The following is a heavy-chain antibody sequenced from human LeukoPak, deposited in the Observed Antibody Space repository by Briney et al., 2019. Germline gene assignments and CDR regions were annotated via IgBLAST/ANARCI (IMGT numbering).Heavy chain of an antibody. V-gene: IGHV3-7*01. CDR3: AELGITMIGGV. Sequence: GGSLRLSCAASGFTFSGYWMSWVRQAPGKGLEWVANIKQDGSEKYYVDSVKGRFTISRDNAENSLYLQMNSLRAEDTAVYYCAELGITMIGGVWGKGTTVTISS. J-gene: IGHJ6*04. D-gene: IGHD3-10*02. CDR1: GFTFSGYW. CDR2: IKQDGSEK.